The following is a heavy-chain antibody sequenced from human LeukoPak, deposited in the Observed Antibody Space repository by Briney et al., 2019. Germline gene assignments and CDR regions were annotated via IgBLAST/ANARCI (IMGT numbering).Heavy chain of an antibody. CDR2: ISSSSSYI. J-gene: IGHJ4*02. CDR3: AKDQTVGGTWGEVVFHY. V-gene: IGHV3-21*01. D-gene: IGHD6-19*01. Sequence: PGGSLRLSCAASGFTFSSYSMNWVRQAPGKGLEWVSSISSSSSYIYYADSVKGRFTISRDNAKNSLYLQMNSLRAEDTAVYYCAKDQTVGGTWGEVVFHYWGQGTLVTVAS. CDR1: GFTFSSYS.